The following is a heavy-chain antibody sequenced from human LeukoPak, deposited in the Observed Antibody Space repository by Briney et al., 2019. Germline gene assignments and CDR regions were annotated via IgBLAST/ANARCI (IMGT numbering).Heavy chain of an antibody. D-gene: IGHD6-19*01. CDR1: GYTFSNYG. V-gene: IGHV1-18*01. CDR2: ISPYNGNT. Sequence: GASVKVSCKASGYTFSNYGISWVRQAPGQGLEWMGWISPYNGNTNYAQKLQGRVTMTTDTSTNTAYMDLRSLRSDDTAVYYCARGGSGWYQDYWGQGTLVTVSS. CDR3: ARGGSGWYQDY. J-gene: IGHJ4*02.